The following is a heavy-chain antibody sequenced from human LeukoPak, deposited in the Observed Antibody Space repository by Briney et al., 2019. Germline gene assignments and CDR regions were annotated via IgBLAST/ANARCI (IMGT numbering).Heavy chain of an antibody. CDR2: IIPIFGTA. D-gene: IGHD4-23*01. Sequence: ASVKVSCKASGGTFSSYAISWVRQAPGQGLEWLGGIIPIFGTANYAQQFQGRVTITADESTSTAYMELSSLRSEDTAVYYCARDDHGGGYGFDIWGQGTMVTVSS. CDR3: ARDDHGGGYGFDI. J-gene: IGHJ3*02. V-gene: IGHV1-69*01. CDR1: GGTFSSYA.